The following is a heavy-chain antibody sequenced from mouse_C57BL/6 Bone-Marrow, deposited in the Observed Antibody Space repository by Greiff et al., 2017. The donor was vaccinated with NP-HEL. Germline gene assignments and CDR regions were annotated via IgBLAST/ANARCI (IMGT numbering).Heavy chain of an antibody. V-gene: IGHV3-6*01. CDR3: ARSYGYSPWFAY. CDR2: ISYDGSN. J-gene: IGHJ3*01. Sequence: EVKLVESGPGLVKPSQSLSLTCSVTGYSITSGYYWNWIRQFPGNKLEWMGYISYDGSNNYNPSLKNRISITRDTSKNQFFLKLNSVTTEDTATYYWARSYGYSPWFAYGGQGTLVTVSA. D-gene: IGHD2-2*01. CDR1: GYSITSGYY.